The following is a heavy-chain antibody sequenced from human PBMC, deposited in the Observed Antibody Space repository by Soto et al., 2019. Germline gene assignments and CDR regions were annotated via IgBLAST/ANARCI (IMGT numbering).Heavy chain of an antibody. D-gene: IGHD3-22*01. Sequence: ASVKVSCKASGYTFTSYDINWVRQAPGRGLEWMGWISPGNGNTKYSQKFQGRVTIERDTSASTAYMELSGLRSEDTAVYYCARGGYFDSSNYLAYWGLGTLLTVSS. CDR2: ISPGNGNT. J-gene: IGHJ4*02. CDR1: GYTFTSYD. V-gene: IGHV1-3*01. CDR3: ARGGYFDSSNYLAY.